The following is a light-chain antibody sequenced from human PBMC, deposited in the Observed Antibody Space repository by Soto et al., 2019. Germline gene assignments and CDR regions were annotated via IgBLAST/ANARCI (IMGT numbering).Light chain of an antibody. CDR1: QTLDTY. V-gene: IGKV1-39*01. J-gene: IGKJ4*01. CDR3: QQGYSTPLT. Sequence: DIQMTQSPSSLSASVGDRVTIACRASQTLDTYLNWYQQKPGKAPKLLIYAASSLQSGVPSRFSGSGSGTDFTLTISSLQPEDFAIYYCQQGYSTPLTFGCGTKVEIK. CDR2: AAS.